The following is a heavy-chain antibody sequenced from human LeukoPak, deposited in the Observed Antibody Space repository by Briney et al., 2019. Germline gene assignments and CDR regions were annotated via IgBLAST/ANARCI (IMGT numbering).Heavy chain of an antibody. CDR3: TTLSNTDKDDY. CDR2: ISSSSGII. V-gene: IGHV3-48*01. D-gene: IGHD1/OR15-1a*01. CDR1: GFTFSSYS. Sequence: GGSLRLSCAVPGFTFSSYSMNWVRQAPGKGLEWVSYISSSSGIIYYADSVKGRFTISRDNAKNSLYLQMNSLRAEDTAVYYCTTLSNTDKDDYWGQGTLVTVSS. J-gene: IGHJ4*02.